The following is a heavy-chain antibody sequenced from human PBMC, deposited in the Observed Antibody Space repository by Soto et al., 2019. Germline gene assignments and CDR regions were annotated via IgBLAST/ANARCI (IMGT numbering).Heavy chain of an antibody. CDR3: AREALWYSSGWQPLYYFDY. CDR2: IKQDGSEK. J-gene: IGHJ4*02. CDR1: GFTFSSYW. D-gene: IGHD6-19*01. Sequence: GGSLRLSCADSGFTFSSYWMSWVRQAPGKGLEWVANIKQDGSEKYYVDSVKGRFTISRDNAKNSPYLQMNSLRAEDTAVYYCAREALWYSSGWQPLYYFDYWGQGTLVTVSS. V-gene: IGHV3-7*05.